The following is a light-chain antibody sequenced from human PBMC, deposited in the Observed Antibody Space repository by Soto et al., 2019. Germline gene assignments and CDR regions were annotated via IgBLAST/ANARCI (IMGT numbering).Light chain of an antibody. V-gene: IGLV1-40*01. CDR3: QSYDSSLSVLGVV. CDR1: SSNIGAGYD. Sequence: QAVVTQPPSVSGAPGQRVTISCTGSSSNIGAGYDVHWYQQLPGTAPKLLIYGNSNRPSGVPDRFSGSKSGTSASLAITGLQAEDEADYYCQSYDSSLSVLGVVFGGGTQLTVL. CDR2: GNS. J-gene: IGLJ2*01.